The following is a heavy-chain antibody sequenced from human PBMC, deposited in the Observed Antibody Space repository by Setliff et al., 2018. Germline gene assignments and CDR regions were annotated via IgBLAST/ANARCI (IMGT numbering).Heavy chain of an antibody. D-gene: IGHD5-12*01. CDR1: GGSISSGTYY. Sequence: PSETLSLTCTVSGGSISSGTYYWSWIRRPAGKGLEWIGLIQSTGNTNYNPSLQSRVTISIDTSKNQFSLKMSSVTAADTAMYYCAGTPALGTSWLSPFDYWGQGTLVTVSS. CDR3: AGTPALGTSWLSPFDY. CDR2: IQSTGNT. J-gene: IGHJ4*02. V-gene: IGHV4-61*02.